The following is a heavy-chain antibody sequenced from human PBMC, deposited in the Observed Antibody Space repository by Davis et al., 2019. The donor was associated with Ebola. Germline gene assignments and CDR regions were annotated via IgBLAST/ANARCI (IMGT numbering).Heavy chain of an antibody. CDR3: AKDKTTVTQYWYLAL. D-gene: IGHD4-17*01. V-gene: IGHV3-30*02. J-gene: IGHJ2*01. CDR2: IRADGSNK. Sequence: ARSLTPSCPPSALTLSSYGTHWVRQAPGKGLGWEGFIRADGSNKYYADSVKGRFTTSRDNAKNTLYLQIHGRGAEDTALYFCAKDKTTVTQYWYLALWGRGTLVTVSS. CDR1: ALTLSSYG.